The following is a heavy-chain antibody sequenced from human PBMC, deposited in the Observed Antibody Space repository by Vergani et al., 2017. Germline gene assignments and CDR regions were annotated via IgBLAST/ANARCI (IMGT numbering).Heavy chain of an antibody. CDR1: GFTFSSYS. CDR2: ISSSSSTI. V-gene: IGHV3-48*01. CDR3: AREPYGDAFDI. J-gene: IGHJ3*02. Sequence: EVQLVESGGGLVQPGGSLRLSCAASGFTFSSYSMNWVRQAPGKGLEWVSYISSSSSTIYYADSVKGRFTISRDNAKNSLYLQMNSLRAEDTAVYYCAREPYGDAFDIWGQGTMVTVSS. D-gene: IGHD3-10*01.